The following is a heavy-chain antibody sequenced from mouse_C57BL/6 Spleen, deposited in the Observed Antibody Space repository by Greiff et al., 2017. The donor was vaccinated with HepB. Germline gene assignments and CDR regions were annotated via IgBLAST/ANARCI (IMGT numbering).Heavy chain of an antibody. V-gene: IGHV1-19*01. D-gene: IGHD3-2*02. Sequence: EVQLQQSGPVLVKPGASVKMSCKASGYTFTDYYMNWVKQSNGKSLEWIGVINPYNGGTSYNQKFKGKATLTVDKSSSTAYMELNSLTSEDSAVYYCARCDSSGYVYYFDYWGQGTTLTVSS. J-gene: IGHJ2*01. CDR3: ARCDSSGYVYYFDY. CDR1: GYTFTDYY. CDR2: INPYNGGT.